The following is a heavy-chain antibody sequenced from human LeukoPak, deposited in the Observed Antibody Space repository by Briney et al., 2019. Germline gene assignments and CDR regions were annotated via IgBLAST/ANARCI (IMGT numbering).Heavy chain of an antibody. V-gene: IGHV5-51*01. CDR3: ASGNYGGFDY. Sequence: GESLKISCKGSAYSFTTHWIGWVRQMPGKGLEWMGIIYPDDSDTRYIPSFQGQVTISADKSINTAYLQWSSLETSDTAMYYCASGNYGGFDYWGQGTLVTVSS. D-gene: IGHD4-23*01. CDR2: IYPDDSDT. J-gene: IGHJ4*02. CDR1: AYSFTTHW.